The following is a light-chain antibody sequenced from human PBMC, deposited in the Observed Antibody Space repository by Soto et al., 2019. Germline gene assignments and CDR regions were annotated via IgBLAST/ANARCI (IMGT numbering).Light chain of an antibody. Sequence: QSALTQPRSVSGSPGQSVTISCTGTSSDVGGYNFVSWYQHHPGKAPKLMIYNVIQRPSGVPDRFSASKSGNTASLTISGLQAEDEADYYCCSYAGSYTYVLGTGTKLTVL. CDR3: CSYAGSYTYV. CDR2: NVI. J-gene: IGLJ1*01. CDR1: SSDVGGYNF. V-gene: IGLV2-11*01.